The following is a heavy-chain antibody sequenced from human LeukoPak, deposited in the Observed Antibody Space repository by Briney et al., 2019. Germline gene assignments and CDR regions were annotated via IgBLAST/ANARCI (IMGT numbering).Heavy chain of an antibody. J-gene: IGHJ5*02. CDR2: IYPGDSDT. Sequence: GESLKISCKGSGYGFTSYWIGWVRQMPGKGLEWMGIIYPGDSDTRYSPSFQGQVTISADKSISTACLQWSSLKASDTAMYYCARHRGYYDSSGSTLWFDPWGQGTLVTVSS. CDR1: GYGFTSYW. CDR3: ARHRGYYDSSGSTLWFDP. D-gene: IGHD3-22*01. V-gene: IGHV5-51*01.